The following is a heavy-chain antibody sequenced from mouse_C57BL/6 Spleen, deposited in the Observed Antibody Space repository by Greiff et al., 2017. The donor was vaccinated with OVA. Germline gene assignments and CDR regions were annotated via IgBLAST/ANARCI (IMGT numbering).Heavy chain of an antibody. CDR3: ARRSLYFDY. Sequence: VQLQQSGPELVKPGASVKISCKASGYSFTGYYMNWVKQSPEKSLEWIGEINPSTGGTTYNQKFKAKATLTVDKSSSTAYMQLKSLTSEDSAVYYCARRSLYFDYWGQGTTLTVSS. V-gene: IGHV1-42*01. CDR2: INPSTGGT. J-gene: IGHJ2*01. CDR1: GYSFTGYY.